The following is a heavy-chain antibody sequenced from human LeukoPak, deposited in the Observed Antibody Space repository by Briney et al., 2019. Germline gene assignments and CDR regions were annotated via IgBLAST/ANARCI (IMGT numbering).Heavy chain of an antibody. V-gene: IGHV3-23*01. CDR3: AKARYCSGGSCYFDY. D-gene: IGHD2-15*01. Sequence: GGSLRLSCAASGFTFSSYAMSGVRQAPGKGLEWVSAISGSGGSTYYADCVKGRFTISRDNSKNTLYLQMNSLRAEDTAVYYCAKARYCSGGSCYFDYWGQGTLVTVSS. CDR1: GFTFSSYA. J-gene: IGHJ4*02. CDR2: ISGSGGST.